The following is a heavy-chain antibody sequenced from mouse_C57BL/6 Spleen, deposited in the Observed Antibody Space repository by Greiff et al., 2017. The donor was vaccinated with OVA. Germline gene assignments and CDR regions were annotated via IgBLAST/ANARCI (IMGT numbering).Heavy chain of an antibody. J-gene: IGHJ2*01. CDR1: GYTFTSYW. CDR2: IDPSDSYT. Sequence: QVQLQQPGAELVRPGTSVKLSCKASGYTFTSYWMHWVKQRPGQGLEWIGVIDPSDSYTNYNQKFKGKATLTVDTSSSTAYMQLSSLTSEDSAVYYCARYPVVALYYFDYWGQGTTLTVSS. D-gene: IGHD1-1*01. V-gene: IGHV1-59*01. CDR3: ARYPVVALYYFDY.